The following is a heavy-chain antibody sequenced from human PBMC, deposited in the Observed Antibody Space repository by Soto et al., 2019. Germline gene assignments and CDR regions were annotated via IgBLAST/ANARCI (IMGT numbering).Heavy chain of an antibody. Sequence: SETLSLTCTVSGGSISSYYWSWIRQPPGKGLEWIGYIYYSGSTNYNPSLKSRVTISVDTSKNQFSLKLSSVTAADTAVYYCARDTWGYCSGGSCHGRFDYWGQGTLVTVSS. J-gene: IGHJ4*02. CDR3: ARDTWGYCSGGSCHGRFDY. CDR2: IYYSGST. V-gene: IGHV4-59*01. CDR1: GGSISSYY. D-gene: IGHD2-15*01.